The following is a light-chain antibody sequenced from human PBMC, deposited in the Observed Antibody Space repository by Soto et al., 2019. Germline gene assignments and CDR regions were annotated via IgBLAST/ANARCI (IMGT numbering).Light chain of an antibody. V-gene: IGKV3-20*01. CDR1: QPVRSNY. CDR3: QHYVKSSIT. Sequence: ATLSCMARQPVRSNYLAWYHQKPGQAPRLLICGASSRASGIPDRISGGGSGTDFTLTISRLEPEDFAVYYCQHYVKSSITFGQGGRLEIK. J-gene: IGKJ5*01. CDR2: GAS.